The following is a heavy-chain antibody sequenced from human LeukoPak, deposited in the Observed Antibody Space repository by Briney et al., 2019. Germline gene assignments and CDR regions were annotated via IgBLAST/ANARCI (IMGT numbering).Heavy chain of an antibody. CDR3: ARGPYTSGVYRLDY. CDR1: GFSFSSYR. Sequence: TGGSLRLSCAASGFSFSSYRMHWVRQAPGEGLVWVSRIKTDGTTTDYADSVKGRFTVSRDNAKNTLYLQMNSPRAEDTAVYYCARGPYTSGVYRLDYWGQGTLVTVSS. J-gene: IGHJ4*02. CDR2: IKTDGTTT. D-gene: IGHD6-19*01. V-gene: IGHV3-74*01.